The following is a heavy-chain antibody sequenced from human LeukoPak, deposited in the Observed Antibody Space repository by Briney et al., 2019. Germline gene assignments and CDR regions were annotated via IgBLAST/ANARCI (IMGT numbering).Heavy chain of an antibody. D-gene: IGHD3-10*01. CDR3: AREGGSYFLYYYYYYMDV. CDR1: GYTFTSYD. Sequence: ASVKVSCKASGYTFTSYDINWVRQATGQGLEWMGWISAYNGNTNYAQKLQGRVTMTTDTSTSTAYMELRSLRSDDTAVYYCAREGGSYFLYYYYYYMDVWGKGTTVTVSS. V-gene: IGHV1-18*01. J-gene: IGHJ6*03. CDR2: ISAYNGNT.